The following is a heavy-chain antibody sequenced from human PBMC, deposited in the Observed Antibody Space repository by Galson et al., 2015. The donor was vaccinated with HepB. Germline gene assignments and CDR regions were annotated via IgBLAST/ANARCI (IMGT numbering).Heavy chain of an antibody. D-gene: IGHD2-8*01. CDR1: GFTVSSNY. J-gene: IGHJ2*01. V-gene: IGHV3-53*01. CDR3: ARSVGTRRWYFDL. Sequence: SLRLSCAASGFTVSSNYMSWVRQAPGKGLEWVSVIYSGGSTYYADSVKGRFTISRDNSKNTLYLQMNSLRAEDTAVYYCARSVGTRRWYFDLWGRGTLVTVSS. CDR2: IYSGGST.